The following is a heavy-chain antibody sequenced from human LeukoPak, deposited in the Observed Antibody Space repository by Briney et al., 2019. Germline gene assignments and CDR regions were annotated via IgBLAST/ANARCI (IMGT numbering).Heavy chain of an antibody. V-gene: IGHV3-30*09. CDR2: ISYDINNK. CDR1: GFSFSNYA. J-gene: IGHJ4*02. D-gene: IGHD6-13*01. Sequence: GTSLRLSCAASGFSFSNYAMHWVRQAPGKGLEWVAVISYDINNKYYADSVKGRFAISRDNSKDTLYLQMDSLRPEDTAVYHCARGTGDTSSWFHDYWGQGTLVTVSS. CDR3: ARGTGDTSSWFHDY.